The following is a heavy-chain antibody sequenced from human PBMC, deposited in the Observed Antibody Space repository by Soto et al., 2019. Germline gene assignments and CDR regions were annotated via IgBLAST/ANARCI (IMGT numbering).Heavy chain of an antibody. CDR2: ISFDGSKK. D-gene: IGHD6-19*01. CDR1: GFTFSSYP. J-gene: IGHJ6*02. CDR3: ARLPGPLVAGLYLYPVDGREPWSDSDV. Sequence: QMQLVESGGGVVQHGRSLRLSCAASGFTFSSYPMHWVRQAPGKGLEWVAVISFDGSKKYYADSVKGRFFISKDNSKNRLSLQMNSLRGEGSAVYYCARLPGPLVAGLYLYPVDGREPWSDSDVWGQGTAVTVSS. V-gene: IGHV3-30-3*01.